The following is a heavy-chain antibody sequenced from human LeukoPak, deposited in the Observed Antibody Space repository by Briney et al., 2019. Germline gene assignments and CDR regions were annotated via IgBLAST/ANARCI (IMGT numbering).Heavy chain of an antibody. CDR3: AVKQGDYGYWYFDD. CDR1: GASVSSGSYY. D-gene: IGHD4-17*01. V-gene: IGHV4-61*01. J-gene: IGHJ2*01. Sequence: SETLSLTCTVSGASVSSGSYYGSWIRQPPGKGLEWIGYIYNSGSTNYNPSLKSRVTISVDTSKNQLSLKLSSVTAADTAVYYYAVKQGDYGYWYFDDWGRGTLVTVSS. CDR2: IYNSGST.